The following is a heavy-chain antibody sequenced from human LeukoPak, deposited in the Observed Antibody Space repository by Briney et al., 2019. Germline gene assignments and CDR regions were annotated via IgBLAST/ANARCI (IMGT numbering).Heavy chain of an antibody. CDR2: IWYDGSNK. J-gene: IGHJ6*02. CDR1: GFTFSSYG. Sequence: GGSLRLSCAASGFTFSSYGVHWVRQAPGKGLEWVAVIWYDGSNKYYADSVKGRFTISRDNSKNTLYLQMNSLRAEDTAVYYCARDTRYSSSWYYYYYGMDVWGQGTTVTVSS. D-gene: IGHD6-13*01. CDR3: ARDTRYSSSWYYYYYGMDV. V-gene: IGHV3-33*01.